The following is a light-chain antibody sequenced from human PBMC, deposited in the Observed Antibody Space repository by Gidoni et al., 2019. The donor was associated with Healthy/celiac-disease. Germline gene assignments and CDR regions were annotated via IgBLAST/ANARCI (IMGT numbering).Light chain of an antibody. V-gene: IGKV3-20*01. CDR2: GAS. CDR3: QQYGSSIT. CDR1: QSVSSSY. J-gene: IGKJ5*01. Sequence: EIVLTQSPGTLSLSPGERATLPCRASQSVSSSYLAWYQQKPGQAPRLLIYGASSRATGIPDRFSGSGSGTDFTLTISRLEPEDFAVYYCQQYGSSITFGPXTRLEIK.